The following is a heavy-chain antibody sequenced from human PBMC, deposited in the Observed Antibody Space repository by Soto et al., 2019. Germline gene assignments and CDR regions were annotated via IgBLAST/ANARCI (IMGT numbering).Heavy chain of an antibody. D-gene: IGHD2-2*01. Sequence: SETLSLTCTVSGGSISSYYWSWIRQPPGKGLEWIGYIYYSGSTNYNPSLKSRVTISVDTSKNQFSLKLSSVTAADTAVYYCARVPPPYCSSTSCYVELFWFDPWGQGTLVTVSS. J-gene: IGHJ5*02. V-gene: IGHV4-59*01. CDR3: ARVPPPYCSSTSCYVELFWFDP. CDR2: IYYSGST. CDR1: GGSISSYY.